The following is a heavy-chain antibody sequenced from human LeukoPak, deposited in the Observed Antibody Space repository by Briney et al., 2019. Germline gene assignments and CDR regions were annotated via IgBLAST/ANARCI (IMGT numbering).Heavy chain of an antibody. D-gene: IGHD1-26*01. Sequence: GASVKVSCKASGFSFTSSAVQWVRQARGQRLEWIGWIVVGSGNTNYAQKFQERVTITRDMSTSTAYMELSSLRSEDTAVYYCARELQEPPGFAFDIWGQGTMVTVSS. J-gene: IGHJ3*02. CDR3: ARELQEPPGFAFDI. CDR2: IVVGSGNT. V-gene: IGHV1-58*01. CDR1: GFSFTSSA.